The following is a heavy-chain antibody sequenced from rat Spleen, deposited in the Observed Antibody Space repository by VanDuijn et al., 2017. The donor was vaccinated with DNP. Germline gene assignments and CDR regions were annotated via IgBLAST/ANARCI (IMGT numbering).Heavy chain of an antibody. J-gene: IGHJ2*01. D-gene: IGHD1-10*01. CDR3: ATHSYYNNYY. CDR1: GFTLNKYW. V-gene: IGHV5-31*01. CDR2: IINSGGNT. Sequence: EVQLVESGGGQVQPGGSLTLSCAASGFTLNKYWMTWVRQAPGKGLEWIASIINSGGNTYYPESVRGRFTISRDDAKNSLYLQMNSLRSEDTATYYCATHSYYNNYYWGQGLMVTVSS.